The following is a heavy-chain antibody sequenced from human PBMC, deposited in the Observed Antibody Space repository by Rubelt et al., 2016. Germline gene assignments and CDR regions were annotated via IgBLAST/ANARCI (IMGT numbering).Heavy chain of an antibody. J-gene: IGHJ3*01. D-gene: IGHD3-22*01. CDR3: ARTRGTMIVVGDDAFDL. Sequence: EVQLVQSGAEVKKPGESLRISCKGSGYSCTSYWISWVRQMPGKGLEWMGRIDPRDSYTNYSPSFQGQVTISADKSISTAYLQWSSLKASDTAMYYCARTRGTMIVVGDDAFDLWAPGTMVTVSS. V-gene: IGHV5-10-1*04. CDR2: IDPRDSYT. CDR1: GYSCTSYW.